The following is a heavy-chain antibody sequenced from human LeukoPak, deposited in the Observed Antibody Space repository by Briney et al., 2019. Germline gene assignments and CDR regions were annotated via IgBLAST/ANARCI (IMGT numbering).Heavy chain of an antibody. V-gene: IGHV4-59*08. D-gene: IGHD1-26*01. CDR2: IYYSGST. Sequence: SETLSLTCTVSGGSISSYYWSWIRQPPGKGLGWIGYIYYSGSTNYNPSLKSRVTISVDTSKNQFSLKLSSVTAADTAVYYCARHSPSGSYYGGWFDPWGQGTLVTVSS. J-gene: IGHJ5*02. CDR3: ARHSPSGSYYGGWFDP. CDR1: GGSISSYY.